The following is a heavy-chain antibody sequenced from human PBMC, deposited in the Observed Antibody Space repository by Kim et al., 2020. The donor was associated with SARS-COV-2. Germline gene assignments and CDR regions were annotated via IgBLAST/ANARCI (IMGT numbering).Heavy chain of an antibody. Sequence: TNYNPSLKSRVTISVDTSKNQFSLKLSSVTAADTAVYYCARASDAPGLDYWGQGTLVTVSS. CDR3: ARASDAPGLDY. J-gene: IGHJ4*02. V-gene: IGHV4-34*01. CDR2: T. D-gene: IGHD2-2*01.